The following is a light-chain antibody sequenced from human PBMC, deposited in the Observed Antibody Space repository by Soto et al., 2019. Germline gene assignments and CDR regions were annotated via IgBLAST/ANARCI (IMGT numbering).Light chain of an antibody. CDR2: CAA. CDR1: QRVXSN. CDR3: QQYRYWPRT. Sequence: IVLTQCPATLSVSPGERATLSCRASQRVXSNLGWYQQKPGQAPRLLXACAATMATGSPARLSGSGSATEFPLTISSLHSEDFAVYYFQQYRYWPRTFGQGTKVDIK. V-gene: IGKV3-15*01. J-gene: IGKJ1*01.